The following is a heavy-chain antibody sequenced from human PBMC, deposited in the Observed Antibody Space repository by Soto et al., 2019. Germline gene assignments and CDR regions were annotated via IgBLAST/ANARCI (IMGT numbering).Heavy chain of an antibody. CDR3: ASSGSYWGIDY. Sequence: QVQLVQSGAEEKKPGASVKVSCKASGYTFTSYAMHWVRQAPGQRLEWMGWINAGNGNTKYSQKFQSRITITRDTSASTAYMELSSLRSEDTAVYYCASSGSYWGIDYWGQGTLVTFSS. CDR1: GYTFTSYA. D-gene: IGHD1-26*01. CDR2: INAGNGNT. J-gene: IGHJ4*02. V-gene: IGHV1-3*05.